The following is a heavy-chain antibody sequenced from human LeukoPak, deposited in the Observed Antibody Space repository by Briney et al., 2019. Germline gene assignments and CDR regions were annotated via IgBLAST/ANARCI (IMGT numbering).Heavy chain of an antibody. D-gene: IGHD6-19*01. V-gene: IGHV1-2*04. J-gene: IGHJ2*01. CDR2: INPNSGGT. Sequence: ASVKVSCKASGYTFTGYYMHWVRQAPGQGLEWMGWINPNSGGTNYAQKFQGWVTMTRDTSISTAYMELSRLRSDDTAVYYCARDGGAVAGLTPAEDWYFDPWGRGTLVTVSS. CDR3: ARDGGAVAGLTPAEDWYFDP. CDR1: GYTFTGYY.